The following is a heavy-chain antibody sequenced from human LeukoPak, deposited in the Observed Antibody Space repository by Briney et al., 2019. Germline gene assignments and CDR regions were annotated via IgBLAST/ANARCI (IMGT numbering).Heavy chain of an antibody. Sequence: ASVKVSCKASGCTFSSYAISWVRQAPGQGLEWMGRIIPILGIANYAQKFQGRVTITADKSTSTAYMELSSLRSEDTAVYYCARDYGDSDYWGQGTLVTVSS. V-gene: IGHV1-69*04. J-gene: IGHJ4*02. CDR1: GCTFSSYA. CDR3: ARDYGDSDY. CDR2: IIPILGIA. D-gene: IGHD4-17*01.